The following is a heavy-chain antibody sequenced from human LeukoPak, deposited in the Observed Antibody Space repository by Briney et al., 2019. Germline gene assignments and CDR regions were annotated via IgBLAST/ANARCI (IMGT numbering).Heavy chain of an antibody. J-gene: IGHJ4*02. D-gene: IGHD3-16*02. CDR3: ARDRDSLISFGGVIDRYFDY. V-gene: IGHV3-7*01. CDR2: IKKDGSEK. CDR1: GFTFNYYW. Sequence: GGSLRLSCAASGFTFNYYWMTWVRQAPGKGLEWVANIKKDGSEKYYVDSVQGRFIISRDNAKNSVFLQMNSLRVEDTAVYYCARDRDSLISFGGVIDRYFDYWGQGTLVTVSS.